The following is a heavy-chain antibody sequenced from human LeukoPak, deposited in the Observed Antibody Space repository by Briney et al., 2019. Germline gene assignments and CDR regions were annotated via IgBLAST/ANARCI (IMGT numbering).Heavy chain of an antibody. J-gene: IGHJ5*02. CDR2: ISSSSSTI. V-gene: IGHV3-48*01. D-gene: IGHD3-3*01. CDR1: GFTFSSFA. Sequence: PGGSLRLSCAASGFTFSSFAMNWVRQAPGKGLEWVSYISSSSSTIYYADSVKGRFTISRDNAKNSLYQQMNSLRAEDTAVYYCARDAPRYDYWSVGHPKWFDPWGQGTLVTVSS. CDR3: ARDAPRYDYWSVGHPKWFDP.